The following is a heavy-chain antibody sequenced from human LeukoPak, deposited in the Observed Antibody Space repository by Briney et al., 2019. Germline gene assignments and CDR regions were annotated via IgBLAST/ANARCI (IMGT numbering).Heavy chain of an antibody. CDR3: AKDYRAHPLRPNWLDP. J-gene: IGHJ5*02. CDR2: IERSGVK. CDR1: GIIVTRNY. V-gene: IGHV3-53*01. D-gene: IGHD1-26*01. Sequence: GGSLRLSCAASGIIVTRNYMSWVRQAPAKGLEWVSVIERSGVKNYADSVKGRFTISRDNSKNMVYLQINSLRVEDTAVYYCAKDYRAHPLRPNWLDPWGQGTLVTVSS.